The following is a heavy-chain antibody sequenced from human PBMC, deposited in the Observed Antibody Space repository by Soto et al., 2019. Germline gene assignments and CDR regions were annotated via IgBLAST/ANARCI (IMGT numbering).Heavy chain of an antibody. CDR1: GFTFSNAC. CDR3: STYGPYYFDY. Sequence: EVQLVESGGGLVEPGGSLRLSCAASGFTFSNACMSWVRQAPGKGLEWVGRIKRKSDGETTDDNIPVKDRFTISRDDSKITLYLQMNSLKTEDSSFYDCSTYGPYYFDYWGQGTLVTVSS. J-gene: IGHJ4*02. D-gene: IGHD4-17*01. CDR2: IKRKSDGETT. V-gene: IGHV3-15*01.